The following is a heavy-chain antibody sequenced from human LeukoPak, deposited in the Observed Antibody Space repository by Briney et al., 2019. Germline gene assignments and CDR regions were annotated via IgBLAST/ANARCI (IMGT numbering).Heavy chain of an antibody. CDR2: IYSGGKT. CDR1: GFTFSSNH. J-gene: IGHJ4*02. V-gene: IGHV3-53*01. D-gene: IGHD3-10*01. Sequence: GGSLRLSCAASGFTFSSNHMNWVRQAPGKGLEWVSVIYSGGKTFYADSVKGRFTISRDDSKNTLYLLMNSLRAEDTAVYYCARIKREDGDVGNWGQGTLVTVSS. CDR3: ARIKREDGDVGN.